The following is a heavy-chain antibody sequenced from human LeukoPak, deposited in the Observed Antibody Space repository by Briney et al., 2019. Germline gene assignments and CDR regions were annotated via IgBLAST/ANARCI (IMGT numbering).Heavy chain of an antibody. Sequence: ASVKVSCKASGYTFTDYYMHWVQQAPGKGLEWMGRVDPEDGETIYAEKFQGRVTITADTPTDTAYMELSSLRSEDTAVYYCATVKEHKFWSGYYTDPQRWFGPWGQGTLVTVSS. V-gene: IGHV1-69-2*01. J-gene: IGHJ5*02. CDR1: GYTFTDYY. CDR3: ATVKEHKFWSGYYTDPQRWFGP. D-gene: IGHD3-3*01. CDR2: VDPEDGET.